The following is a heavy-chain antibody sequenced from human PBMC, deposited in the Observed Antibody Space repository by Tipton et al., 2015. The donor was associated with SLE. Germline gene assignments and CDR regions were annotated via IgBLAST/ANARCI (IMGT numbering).Heavy chain of an antibody. V-gene: IGHV4-4*02. CDR2: INHSGST. CDR3: ATERGANDY. CDR1: GGSISSSNW. Sequence: TLSLTCAVSGGSISSSNWWSWVRQPPGKGLEWIGEINHSGSTNYNPSLKSRVTISVDTSKNQFSLKLSSVTAADTAVYYCATERGANDYWGQGTLVTVSS. J-gene: IGHJ4*02. D-gene: IGHD1-26*01.